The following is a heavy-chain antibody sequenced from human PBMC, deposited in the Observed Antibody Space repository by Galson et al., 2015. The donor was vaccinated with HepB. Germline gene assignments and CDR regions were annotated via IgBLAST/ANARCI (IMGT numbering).Heavy chain of an antibody. V-gene: IGHV3-30-3*01. Sequence: SLRLSCAASGFSFSSYAMHWVRQAPGEGLESVAVISYDGTNKYYADSVKGRFTISRDNSKNTLYLQMNSLRPEDTAVYYCARGLVRGVFYYDLDVWGQGTTVTVSS. D-gene: IGHD3-10*01. CDR1: GFSFSSYA. CDR3: ARGLVRGVFYYDLDV. CDR2: ISYDGTNK. J-gene: IGHJ6*02.